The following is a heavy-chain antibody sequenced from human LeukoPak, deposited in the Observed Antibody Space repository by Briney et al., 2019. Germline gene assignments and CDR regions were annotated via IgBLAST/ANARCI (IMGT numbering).Heavy chain of an antibody. CDR1: RGSISNYY. V-gene: IGHV4-59*01. D-gene: IGHD2/OR15-2a*01. Sequence: SETLSLTCTVSRGSISNYYWSWIRHPPGKGREGIGYIYYNGSTNYNPTLKSRVTISVDTSKNQFSLKLNSVPAADTAVYYCATHVLGSTTRLGPWGQGTLVTVSS. CDR3: ATHVLGSTTRLGP. CDR2: IYYNGST. J-gene: IGHJ5*02.